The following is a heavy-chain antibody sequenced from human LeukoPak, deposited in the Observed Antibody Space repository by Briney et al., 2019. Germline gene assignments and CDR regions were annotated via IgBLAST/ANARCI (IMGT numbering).Heavy chain of an antibody. D-gene: IGHD3-3*01. Sequence: SETLSLTCTVSGGSISSSSYYWAWIRQPPGKGLEWIGYIYYSGSTNYNPSLKSRVTISVDTSKNQFSLKLSSVTAADTAVYYCARDAYTPLYYDFWSGYLDVWGKGTTVTVSS. J-gene: IGHJ6*04. CDR3: ARDAYTPLYYDFWSGYLDV. CDR1: GGSISSSSYY. CDR2: IYYSGST. V-gene: IGHV4-61*01.